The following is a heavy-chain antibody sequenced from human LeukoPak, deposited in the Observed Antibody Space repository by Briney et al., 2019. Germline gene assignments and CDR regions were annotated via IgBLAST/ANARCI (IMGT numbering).Heavy chain of an antibody. CDR1: GFSFNTHT. Sequence: PGGSLRLSCAGAGFSFNTHTINWVRQAPGKGLEWVANINQDGSDKKYVDSVKGRFTISRDNDKNSVYLQMNGLRAEDTAVYYCGYSSGWLFDYWGQGAQVTVSS. CDR2: INQDGSDK. V-gene: IGHV3-7*01. J-gene: IGHJ4*02. D-gene: IGHD6-19*01. CDR3: GYSSGWLFDY.